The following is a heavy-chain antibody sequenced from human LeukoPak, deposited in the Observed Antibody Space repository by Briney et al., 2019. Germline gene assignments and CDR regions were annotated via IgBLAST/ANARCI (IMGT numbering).Heavy chain of an antibody. D-gene: IGHD1-26*01. V-gene: IGHV4-38-2*02. CDR2: IYHSGRT. CDR3: ARGSYWEPSYWFDP. CDR1: GYSISSGYY. Sequence: SETLSLTCTVSGYSISSGYYWGWIRQPPGKGLEWIGSIYHSGRTNYNPSLKSRVTVSVDTSKNQFSLKLSSVTAADTAVYYCARGSYWEPSYWFDPWGQGTLVTVSS. J-gene: IGHJ5*02.